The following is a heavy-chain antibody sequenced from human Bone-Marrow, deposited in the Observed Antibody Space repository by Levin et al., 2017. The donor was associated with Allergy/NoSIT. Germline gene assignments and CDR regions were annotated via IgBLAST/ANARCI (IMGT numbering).Heavy chain of an antibody. D-gene: IGHD3-22*01. V-gene: IGHV1-2*02. CDR3: ARRGHYYDSSGYYDNFDY. J-gene: IGHJ4*02. CDR1: GYTFTGYY. CDR2: INPNSGGT. Sequence: ASVKVSCKASGYTFTGYYMHWVRQAPGQGLEWMGWINPNSGGTNYAQKFQGRVTMTRDTSISTAYMELSRLRSDDTAVYYCARRGHYYDSSGYYDNFDYWGQGTLVTVSS.